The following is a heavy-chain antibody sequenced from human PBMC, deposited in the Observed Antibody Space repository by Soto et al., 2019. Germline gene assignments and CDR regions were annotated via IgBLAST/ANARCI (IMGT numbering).Heavy chain of an antibody. V-gene: IGHV3-48*03. D-gene: IGHD4-17*01. J-gene: IGHJ3*02. CDR2: ISSSGSTI. CDR3: ARDDSYGDYGLMLFDI. CDR1: GFTFSSYE. Sequence: EVQLVESGGGLVQPGGSLRLSYAASGFTFSSYEMNWVRQAPGKGLERVSYISSSGSTIYYADSVKGRFTISRDNAKNSLYLQRNSLRAEDTAVYYCARDDSYGDYGLMLFDIWGQGTMVTVSS.